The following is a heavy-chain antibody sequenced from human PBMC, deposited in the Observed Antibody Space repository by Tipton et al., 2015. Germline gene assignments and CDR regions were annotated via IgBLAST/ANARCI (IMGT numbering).Heavy chain of an antibody. J-gene: IGHJ6*02. V-gene: IGHV4-61*01. CDR2: ISYSGST. D-gene: IGHD5-24*01. Sequence: GLVKPSQTLSLTCAISGDSVSSNTAAWHWIRQSPGKGLEWIGYISYSGSTHYNPSLKRRVTISLDTSKNQFSLTLNSVTAADTAVYYCARDLEHGMDVWGQGTTVTVSS. CDR1: GDSVSSNTAA. CDR3: ARDLEHGMDV.